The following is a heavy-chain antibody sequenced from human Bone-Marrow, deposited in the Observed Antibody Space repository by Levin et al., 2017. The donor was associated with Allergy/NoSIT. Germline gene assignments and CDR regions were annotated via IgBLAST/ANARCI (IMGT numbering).Heavy chain of an antibody. CDR2: ISYSGKTI. CDR1: GFTFSDYY. CDR3: ARRRAVAGADY. J-gene: IGHJ4*02. D-gene: IGHD6-19*01. V-gene: IGHV3-11*01. Sequence: PGGSLRLSCAASGFTFSDYYMTWIRQAPGKGLEWVSYISYSGKTISYADSVKGRFTISRDNAKNSLYLQMNSLRVEDTAVYYCARRRAVAGADYWGQGTLVTVSS.